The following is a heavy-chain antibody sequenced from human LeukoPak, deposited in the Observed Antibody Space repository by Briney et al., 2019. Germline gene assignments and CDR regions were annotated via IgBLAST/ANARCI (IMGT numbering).Heavy chain of an antibody. Sequence: GGSLRLSCAASGFTFNRHWMAWVRQAPGKGLEWVANIKDDGSEKYYVDSVKGRFTIYRDNAKNSLYLQMNRLRAEDTAVYYCARDSPGSSRFYHYYGLDVWGQGTTVSVSS. CDR3: ARDSPGSSRFYHYYGLDV. CDR1: GFTFNRHW. CDR2: IKDDGSEK. J-gene: IGHJ6*02. V-gene: IGHV3-7*05. D-gene: IGHD6-6*01.